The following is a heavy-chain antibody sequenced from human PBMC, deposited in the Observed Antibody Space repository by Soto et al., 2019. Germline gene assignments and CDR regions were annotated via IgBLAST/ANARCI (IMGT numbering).Heavy chain of an antibody. Sequence: PGECLKSSCKASGYSFTSVWIGWVRQMPGKGLEWMGIIYPGDSDTRYSPSFQGQVTISADKSISTAYLQWSSLKASDTAIYYCAIRGASQWLKFWGQGTLVTVSS. J-gene: IGHJ4*02. CDR2: IYPGDSDT. V-gene: IGHV5-51*01. CDR3: AIRGASQWLKF. D-gene: IGHD6-19*01. CDR1: GYSFTSVW.